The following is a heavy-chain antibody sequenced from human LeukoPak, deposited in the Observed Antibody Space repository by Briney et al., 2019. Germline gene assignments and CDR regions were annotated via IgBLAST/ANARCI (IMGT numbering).Heavy chain of an antibody. CDR3: ARTSSSWRYYFDY. Sequence: SETLSLTCTVSGGSISSSSYSWGWIRQPPGKGLEWIGSIYYSGSTYYNPSLKSRVTISVDTSKNQFSLKLSSVTAADTAVYYCARTSSSWRYYFDYWGQGTLVTVSS. CDR2: IYYSGST. J-gene: IGHJ4*02. V-gene: IGHV4-39*07. CDR1: GGSISSSSYS. D-gene: IGHD6-13*01.